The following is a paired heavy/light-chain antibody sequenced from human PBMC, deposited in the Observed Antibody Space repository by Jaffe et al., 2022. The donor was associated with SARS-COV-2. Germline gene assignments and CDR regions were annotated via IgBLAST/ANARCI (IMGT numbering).Heavy chain of an antibody. CDR1: GGSISSYY. J-gene: IGHJ2*01. CDR2: IYTSGST. Sequence: QVQLQESGPGLVKPSETLSLTCTVSGGSISSYYWSWIRQPAGKGLEWIGRIYTSGSTNYNPSLKSRVTMSVDTSKNQFSLKLSSVTAADTAVYYCARHREWELLTTWYFDLWGRGTLVTVSS. D-gene: IGHD1-26*01. CDR3: ARHREWELLTTWYFDL. V-gene: IGHV4-4*07.
Light chain of an antibody. CDR3: SSYTSSSSVV. Sequence: QSALTQPASVSGSPGQSITISCTGTSSDVGGYNYVSWYQQHPGKAPKLMIYEVSNRPSGVSNRFSGSKSGNTASLTISGLQAEDEADYYCSSYTSSSSVVFGGGTKLTVL. CDR1: SSDVGGYNY. CDR2: EVS. V-gene: IGLV2-14*01. J-gene: IGLJ2*01.